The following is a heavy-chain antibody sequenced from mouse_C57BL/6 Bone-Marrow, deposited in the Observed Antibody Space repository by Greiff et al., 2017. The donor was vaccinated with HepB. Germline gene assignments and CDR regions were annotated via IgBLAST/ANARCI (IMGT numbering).Heavy chain of an antibody. CDR1: GYTFTDYE. Sequence: LVGPGASVTLSCKASGYTFTDYEMHWVKQTPVHGLEWIGAIDPETGGTAYNQKFKGKAILTADKSSSTAYMELRSLTSEDSAVYYCTRGGTVVALYYYAMDYWGQGTSVTVSS. V-gene: IGHV1-15*01. J-gene: IGHJ4*01. D-gene: IGHD1-1*01. CDR2: IDPETGGT. CDR3: TRGGTVVALYYYAMDY.